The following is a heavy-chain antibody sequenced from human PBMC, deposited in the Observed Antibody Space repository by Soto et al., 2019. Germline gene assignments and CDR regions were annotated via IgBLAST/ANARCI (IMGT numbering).Heavy chain of an antibody. D-gene: IGHD4-17*01. J-gene: IGHJ4*02. CDR1: GGSISSSSYY. CDR3: ARHQTVTSSGFDY. V-gene: IGHV4-39*01. CDR2: IYYSGST. Sequence: QLQLQESGPGLVKPSETLSLTCTVSGGSISSSSYYWGWIRQPPGKGLEWIGSIYYSGSTYFNPSLQNRVTMSGNTSQNQFSLKLSSVTAADTAVYYCARHQTVTSSGFDYWGQGTLVTVSS.